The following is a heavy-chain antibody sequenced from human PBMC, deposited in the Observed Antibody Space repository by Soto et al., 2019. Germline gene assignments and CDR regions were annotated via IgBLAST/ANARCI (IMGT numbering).Heavy chain of an antibody. Sequence: GGSLRLSCAASGFTFSNYVMSWVRQAPGKGLEWVSYISSSGSTIYYADSVKGRFTISRDNAKNSLYLQMNSLRAEDTAVYYCAKGTYYDFWNYYGMDVWGQGTTVTVSS. J-gene: IGHJ6*02. D-gene: IGHD3-3*01. CDR1: GFTFSNYV. V-gene: IGHV3-11*01. CDR3: AKGTYYDFWNYYGMDV. CDR2: ISSSGSTI.